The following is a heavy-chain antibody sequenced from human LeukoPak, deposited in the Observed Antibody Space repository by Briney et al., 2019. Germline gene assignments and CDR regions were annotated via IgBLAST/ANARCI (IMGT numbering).Heavy chain of an antibody. CDR1: GGSISSGGYS. CDR2: IYHSGST. Sequence: SETLSLTCAVSGGSISSGGYSWSWIRKPPGKGLEWIGYIYHSGSTYYNPSLKSRVTISVDRSKNQFSLKLSSVTAADTAVYYCARDDFWSGYFDYWGQGTLVTVSS. J-gene: IGHJ4*02. V-gene: IGHV4-30-2*01. CDR3: ARDDFWSGYFDY. D-gene: IGHD3-3*01.